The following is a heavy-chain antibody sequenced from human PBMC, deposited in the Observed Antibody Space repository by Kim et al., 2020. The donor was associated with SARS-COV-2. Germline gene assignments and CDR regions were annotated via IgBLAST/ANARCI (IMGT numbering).Heavy chain of an antibody. CDR3: ARWTHWYFDL. CDR2: IKEDGSDK. CDR1: GFTFTSYW. J-gene: IGHJ2*01. V-gene: IGHV3-7*01. Sequence: GGSLRRSCAASGFTFTSYWMSWVRQAPGKGLEWVANIKEDGSDKNYVDSVKGRFTISRDNAKNSLYLQMNSLRGEDTAVYYCARWTHWYFDLWGRGTLVTVSS.